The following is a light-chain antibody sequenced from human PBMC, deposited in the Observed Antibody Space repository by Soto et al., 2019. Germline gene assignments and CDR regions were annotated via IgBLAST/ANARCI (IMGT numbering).Light chain of an antibody. Sequence: QSARTQPPSASGSPGQSVTISCTGTSSDVGGYNYVSWYQQYPGKAPKLMIYEVSKRPSGVPDRFSGSKSGNTASLTVSGLQAEDEADYYCSSYAGRNEGVFGTGTKVTVL. J-gene: IGLJ1*01. V-gene: IGLV2-8*01. CDR3: SSYAGRNEGV. CDR2: EVS. CDR1: SSDVGGYNY.